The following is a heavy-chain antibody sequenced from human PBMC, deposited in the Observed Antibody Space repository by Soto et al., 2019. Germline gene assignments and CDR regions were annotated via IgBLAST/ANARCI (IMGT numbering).Heavy chain of an antibody. V-gene: IGHV4-34*01. D-gene: IGHD6-13*01. J-gene: IGHJ6*01. Sequence: AETLSISFAFHCESVIGYYWTWVRDPRGQGLEWIGHISHSGSAKYNSSLKSRVTISVDKSKNQLSLNLRSVAAADKAVYYCARAEVTQWFSRGYYGREVWGQGTTVSVSS. CDR2: ISHSGSA. CDR3: ARAEVTQWFSRGYYGREV. CDR1: CESVIGYY.